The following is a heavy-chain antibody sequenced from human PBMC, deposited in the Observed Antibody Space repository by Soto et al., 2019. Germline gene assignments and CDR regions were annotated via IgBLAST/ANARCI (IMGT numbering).Heavy chain of an antibody. D-gene: IGHD3-16*01. V-gene: IGHV3-9*01. CDR3: AKGAAGGTPVEYFQH. J-gene: IGHJ1*01. Sequence: GGSLRLSCAASGFTFSSYAMHWVRQAPGKGLEWVALIWNSGSIGYADSVKGRFTISRDNAKNSLYLQMNSLRAEDTALYYCAKGAAGGTPVEYFQHWGQGTLVTVSS. CDR1: GFTFSSYA. CDR2: IWNSGSI.